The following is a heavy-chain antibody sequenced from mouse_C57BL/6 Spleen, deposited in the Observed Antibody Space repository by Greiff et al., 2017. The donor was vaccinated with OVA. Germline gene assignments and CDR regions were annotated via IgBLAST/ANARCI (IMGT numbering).Heavy chain of an antibody. CDR3: ARYRDGLSGYFDY. Sequence: EVKLMESGGGLVQPGGSLSLSCAASGFTFTDYYMSWVRQPPGKALEWLGFIRNKANGYTTEYSASVKGRFTISRDNSQSILYLQMNALRAEDSATYYCARYRDGLSGYFDYWGQGTTLTVSS. CDR1: GFTFTDYY. J-gene: IGHJ2*01. V-gene: IGHV7-3*01. CDR2: IRNKANGYTT. D-gene: IGHD3-3*01.